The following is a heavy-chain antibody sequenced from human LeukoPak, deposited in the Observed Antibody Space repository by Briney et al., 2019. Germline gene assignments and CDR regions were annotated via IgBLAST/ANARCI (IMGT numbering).Heavy chain of an antibody. J-gene: IGHJ4*02. CDR1: EFTFSIYW. CDR2: INQGGSEK. CDR3: ARENSGGSAFDY. Sequence: PGGSLRLSCAASEFTFSIYWMSWVRQAPGKGLEWVANINQGGSEKDYVDSVKGRFTISRDNAKNSLYLQMNNLRADDTAVYYCARENSGGSAFDYWGQGTLVTVSS. D-gene: IGHD3-16*01. V-gene: IGHV3-7*01.